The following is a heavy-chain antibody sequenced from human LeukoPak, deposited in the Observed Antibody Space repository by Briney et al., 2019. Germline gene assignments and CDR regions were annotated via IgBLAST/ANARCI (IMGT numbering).Heavy chain of an antibody. D-gene: IGHD6-13*01. CDR1: GFTFSSYS. Sequence: GGSLRLSCAASGFTFSSYSMNWARQAPGKGLEWVSSISSSSSYIYYADSVKGRFTISRDNAKSSLYLQMNSLRAEDTAVYYCARDGVSVGIAGPHDYWGQGTLVTVSS. CDR2: ISSSSSYI. CDR3: ARDGVSVGIAGPHDY. V-gene: IGHV3-21*01. J-gene: IGHJ4*02.